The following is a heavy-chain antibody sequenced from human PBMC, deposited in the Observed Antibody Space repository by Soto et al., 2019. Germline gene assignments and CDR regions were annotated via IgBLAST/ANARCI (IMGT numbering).Heavy chain of an antibody. D-gene: IGHD4-17*01. J-gene: IGHJ5*02. V-gene: IGHV4-30-2*01. CDR1: GGSISSGGYS. CDR3: ARAFMTTVTTYNWFDP. CDR2: IYHSGST. Sequence: LSLTCAVSGGSISSGGYSWSWIRQPPGKGLEWIGYIYHSGSTYYNPSLKSRVTISVDRSKNQFSLKLSSVTAADTAVYYCARAFMTTVTTYNWFDPWGQGTLVTVSS.